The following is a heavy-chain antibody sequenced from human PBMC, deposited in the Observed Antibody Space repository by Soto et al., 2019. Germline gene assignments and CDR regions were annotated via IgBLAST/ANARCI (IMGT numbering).Heavy chain of an antibody. CDR3: ARGTSSLTGNHQDDH. CDR2: IIPILGIA. V-gene: IGHV1-69*02. D-gene: IGHD3-10*01. J-gene: IGHJ4*01. CDR1: GGTFSSYT. Sequence: VKVSCKASGGTFSSYTISWVRQAPGQGLEWMGRIIPILGIANYAQKFQGRVTITADKSTSTAYMELSSLRSEDTAVYYCARGTSSLTGNHQDDHWDHATRSTVSS.